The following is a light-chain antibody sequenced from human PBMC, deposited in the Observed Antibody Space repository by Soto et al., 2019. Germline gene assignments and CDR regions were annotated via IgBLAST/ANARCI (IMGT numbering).Light chain of an antibody. V-gene: IGLV1-47*01. CDR3: AAWDDSLNAFFV. CDR1: SSNIETNY. Sequence: QSALTQPPSASGTPGQRVSISCSGSSSNIETNYVYWYQHPPGAAPRLLIFRDDHRPAGVPVRFSASKSGTSASLAINGLRSEDEADYYCAAWDDSLNAFFVFGTGTRSPS. CDR2: RDD. J-gene: IGLJ1*01.